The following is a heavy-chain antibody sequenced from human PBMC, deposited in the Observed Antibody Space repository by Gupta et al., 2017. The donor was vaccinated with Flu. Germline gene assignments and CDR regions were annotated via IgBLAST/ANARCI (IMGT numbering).Heavy chain of an antibody. J-gene: IGHJ3*02. D-gene: IGHD3-22*01. Sequence: EVQLVESGGGLVQPGGSLRLSCAASGFTFSSYTMSWVRQAPGKGLEWVSYISSSSSTIYDADSVKGRFNISREKAKNALNLQMNSLRDEDTAVYYCARAVVISAFDIWGQGTMVTVSS. CDR3: ARAVVISAFDI. V-gene: IGHV3-48*02. CDR2: ISSSSSTI. CDR1: GFTFSSYT.